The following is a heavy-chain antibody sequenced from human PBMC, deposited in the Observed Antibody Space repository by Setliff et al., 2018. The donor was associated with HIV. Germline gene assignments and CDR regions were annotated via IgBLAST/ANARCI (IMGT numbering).Heavy chain of an antibody. J-gene: IGHJ3*02. D-gene: IGHD1-20*01. V-gene: IGHV3-48*01. CDR3: VKDRTYMAFDI. CDR1: GFTFSSYS. Sequence: GGSLRLSCAASGFTFSSYSMNWVRQAPGKGLEWFSNIWTSSRISYGASVKGRFTISRDNAKNTLYLQMNSLRAADTAVYYCVKDRTYMAFDIWGQGTMVTVSS. CDR2: IWTSSRI.